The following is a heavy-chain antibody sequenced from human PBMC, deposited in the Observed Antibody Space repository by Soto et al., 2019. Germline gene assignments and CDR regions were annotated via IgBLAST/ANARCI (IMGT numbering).Heavy chain of an antibody. Sequence: PGGSLRLSCAASGFTFSSYWMHWVRQAPGKGLVWVSRINSDGSSTSYADSVKGRFTISRDNAKNTLYLQMNSLRAEDTAVYYCARGPLDYYDRSGYPDYWGHGTLVTVSS. CDR3: ARGPLDYYDRSGYPDY. D-gene: IGHD3-22*01. CDR1: GFTFSSYW. V-gene: IGHV3-74*01. J-gene: IGHJ4*01. CDR2: INSDGSST.